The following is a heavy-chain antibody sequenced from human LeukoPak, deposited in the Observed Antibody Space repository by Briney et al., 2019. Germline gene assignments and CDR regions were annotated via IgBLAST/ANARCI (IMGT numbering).Heavy chain of an antibody. Sequence: GGSLRLSCAASGFTFSSYSMNWVRQAPGKGLEWVSSISSSSSYIYYADSVKGRFTISRDNAKNSPYLQMNSLRAEDTAVYYCARDHNYYDSSGYYRPFDYWGQGTLVTVSS. CDR2: ISSSSSYI. J-gene: IGHJ4*02. V-gene: IGHV3-21*01. D-gene: IGHD3-22*01. CDR1: GFTFSSYS. CDR3: ARDHNYYDSSGYYRPFDY.